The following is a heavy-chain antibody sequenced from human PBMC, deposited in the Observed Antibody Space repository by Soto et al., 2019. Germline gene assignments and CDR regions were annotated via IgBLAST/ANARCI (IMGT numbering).Heavy chain of an antibody. CDR1: GYTFTSYY. CDR2: INPSGGST. D-gene: IGHD3-16*01. V-gene: IGHV1-46*01. CDR3: ERDLGYGGNSVVWVNDY. Sequence: RASVKVSCKASGYTFTSYYMHWVRQAPGQGLEWMGIINPSGGSTSYAQKFQGRVTMTRDTSTSTVYMELSSLRSEDTAVYYYERDLGYGGNSVVWVNDYWGQGSLVTVSS. J-gene: IGHJ4*02.